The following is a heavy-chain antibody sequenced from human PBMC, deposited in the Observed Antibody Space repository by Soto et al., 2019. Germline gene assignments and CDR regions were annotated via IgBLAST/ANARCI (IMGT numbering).Heavy chain of an antibody. CDR3: ARGWGYDSNDYYYAY. V-gene: IGHV1-69*01. CDR1: GGTFSSYA. Sequence: QVQLVQSGAEVKKPGSSVKVSCKASGGTFSSYAISWMRQAPGQGLEWMGGIIPIFGTANHAQKFQGRVTIIADESTSTVYMELSSLRSEDTAMYYCARGWGYDSNDYYYAYWGQGTLVIVSS. CDR2: IIPIFGTA. D-gene: IGHD3-22*01. J-gene: IGHJ4*02.